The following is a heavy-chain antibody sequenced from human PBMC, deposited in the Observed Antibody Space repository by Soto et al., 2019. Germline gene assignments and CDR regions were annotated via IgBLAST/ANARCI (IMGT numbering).Heavy chain of an antibody. V-gene: IGHV1-18*01. J-gene: IGHJ4*02. CDR1: GYTFSSYA. CDR3: ACDVGYGLIDY. D-gene: IGHD5-18*01. CDR2: INAYNGNT. Sequence: QVQLVQSGAEVKKPGASVKVSCKASGYTFSSYAISWVRQAPGQGLEWMGWINAYNGNTNYAQKLQGRVTMTTDTSTSTAYMELRSLRSDVTAVYNGACDVGYGLIDYWGQGTLVTVSS.